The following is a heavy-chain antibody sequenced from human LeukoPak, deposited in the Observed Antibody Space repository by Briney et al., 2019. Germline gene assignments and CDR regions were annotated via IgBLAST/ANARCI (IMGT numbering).Heavy chain of an antibody. CDR2: INPNSGGT. J-gene: IGHJ3*02. CDR3: ARDYYDSSGFGAFDI. D-gene: IGHD3-22*01. V-gene: IGHV1-2*02. CDR1: GYTSTAYY. Sequence: ASVKVCCKASGYTSTAYYMHWVRQAPGQGLEWMGWINPNSGGTNYAQKFQGRVTMTRDTSISAAYMELSRLRSDDTAVYYCARDYYDSSGFGAFDIWGQGTMVTVSS.